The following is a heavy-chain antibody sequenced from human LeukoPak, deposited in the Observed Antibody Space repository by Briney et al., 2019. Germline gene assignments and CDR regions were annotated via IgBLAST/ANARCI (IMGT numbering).Heavy chain of an antibody. V-gene: IGHV3-23*01. J-gene: IGHJ4*02. CDR1: GFTFSSYA. D-gene: IGHD6-19*01. CDR2: ISGSGGST. CDR3: AKAFPPGIAVAGTWVDFDY. Sequence: GGSLRLSCAASGFTFSSYAMSWVRQAPGKGLEWVSAISGSGGSTYYADSVKGRFTISRDNSKNTLYLQMNSLRAEDTAVYYCAKAFPPGIAVAGTWVDFDYWGQGTLVTVSS.